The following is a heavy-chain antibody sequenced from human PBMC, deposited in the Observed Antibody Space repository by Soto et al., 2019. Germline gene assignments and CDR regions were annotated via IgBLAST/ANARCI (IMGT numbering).Heavy chain of an antibody. Sequence: QVQLQESGPGPVKPSQTLSLSCSVSGGSISSGDYYWSWIRQPPGKGLEWIGYMYYTGSTYYNPSLKSQVTISVDTSKNQFSRNLSAVTAADTAVYYCARVGYCSGDTCYLAWFDPWGRGTQVTVSS. V-gene: IGHV4-30-4*01. J-gene: IGHJ5*02. CDR1: GGSISSGDYY. D-gene: IGHD2-15*01. CDR3: ARVGYCSGDTCYLAWFDP. CDR2: MYYTGST.